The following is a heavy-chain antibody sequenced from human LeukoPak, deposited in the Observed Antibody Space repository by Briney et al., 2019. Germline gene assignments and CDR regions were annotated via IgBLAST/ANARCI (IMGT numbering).Heavy chain of an antibody. Sequence: ASVKVSCKASGYTFTSYGISWVRQAPGQGLEWMGWIIAYNGNTNYTQKLQGRVTMTTDTSTSTASMELRSLISDDTAVYYCARFGDASYTQNYDGSRKNAFDIWGQGTMVTVSS. CDR3: ARFGDASYTQNYDGSRKNAFDI. CDR2: IIAYNGNT. V-gene: IGHV1-18*04. J-gene: IGHJ3*02. CDR1: GYTFTSYG. D-gene: IGHD3-10*01.